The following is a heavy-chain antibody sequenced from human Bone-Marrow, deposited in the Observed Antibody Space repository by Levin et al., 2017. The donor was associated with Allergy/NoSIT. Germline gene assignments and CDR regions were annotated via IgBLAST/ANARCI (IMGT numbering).Heavy chain of an antibody. J-gene: IGHJ6*02. CDR1: GFTFSSYW. Sequence: PGGSLRLSCAASGFTFSSYWMHWVRQAPGKGLVWVSRINSDGSSTSYADSVKGRFTISRDNAKNTLYLQMNSLRAEDTAVYYCARTYGSGSDQREVEYNAKLDYYYYGMDVWGQGTTVTVSS. D-gene: IGHD3-10*01. V-gene: IGHV3-74*01. CDR3: ARTYGSGSDQREVEYNAKLDYYYYGMDV. CDR2: INSDGSST.